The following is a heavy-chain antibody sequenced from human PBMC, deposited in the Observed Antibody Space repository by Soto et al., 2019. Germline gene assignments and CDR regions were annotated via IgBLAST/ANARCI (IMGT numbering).Heavy chain of an antibody. J-gene: IGHJ5*02. CDR1: GLTFSRYS. V-gene: IGHV3-48*02. D-gene: IGHD6-19*01. CDR3: VRDGSGNLYLNWFDP. Sequence: GGSMSLSCAASGLTFSRYSMNWVRKAPGKGLEWISYISSHSSTLYYADSVKGRFTISRDNAENSLYLQMNSLRDEDTAVYYCVRDGSGNLYLNWFDPWGQGTLVTVSS. CDR2: ISSHSSTL.